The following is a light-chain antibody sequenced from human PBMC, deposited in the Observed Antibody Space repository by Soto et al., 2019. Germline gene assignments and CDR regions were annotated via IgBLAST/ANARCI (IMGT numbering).Light chain of an antibody. CDR1: QSLGNW. CDR2: KAS. CDR3: QQYKT. V-gene: IGKV1-5*03. Sequence: DIQMTQSPSTLSASVGDRVTITCRASQSLGNWLAWYQQKPGKAPKLLIYKASTLEGGVPSRFSGSGSGTEFTLTIRSLQPYDFASYYCQQYKTFGQGTRVELK. J-gene: IGKJ1*01.